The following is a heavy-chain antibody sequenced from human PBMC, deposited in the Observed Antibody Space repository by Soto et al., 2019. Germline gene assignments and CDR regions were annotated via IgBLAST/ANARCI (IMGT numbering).Heavy chain of an antibody. J-gene: IGHJ4*02. CDR2: IYHTGST. D-gene: IGHD4-17*01. CDR3: VRAAHYGDYVFEY. Sequence: SETLSLTCTVSGGFVTNYYWSWIRQPPGEGLEWIGYIYHTGSTKNNPSLNSRVTISIDTSRNQFSLKLSSVTAADTAVYYCVRAAHYGDYVFEYWAQGLLVTVSS. V-gene: IGHV4-59*02. CDR1: GGFVTNYY.